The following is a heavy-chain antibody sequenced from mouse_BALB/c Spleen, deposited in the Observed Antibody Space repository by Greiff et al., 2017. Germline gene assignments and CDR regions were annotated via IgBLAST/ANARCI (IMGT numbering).Heavy chain of an antibody. Sequence: EVMLVESGGGLVQPGGSRKLSCAASGFTFSDYGMAWVRQAPGKGPEWVAFISNLAYSIYYADTVTGRFTISRENAKNTLYLEMSSLRSEDTAMYYCARKGKYGNSYYAMDYWGQGTSVTVSS. V-gene: IGHV5-15*02. CDR1: GFTFSDYG. CDR2: ISNLAYSI. CDR3: ARKGKYGNSYYAMDY. J-gene: IGHJ4*01. D-gene: IGHD2-10*02.